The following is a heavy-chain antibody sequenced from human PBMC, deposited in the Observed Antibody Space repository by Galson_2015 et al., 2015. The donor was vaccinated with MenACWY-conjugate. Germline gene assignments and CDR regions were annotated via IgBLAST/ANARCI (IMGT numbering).Heavy chain of an antibody. V-gene: IGHV3-13*04. CDR2: IGFGGGT. CDR1: GFTFRTYD. D-gene: IGHD1-26*01. CDR3: ARVSAVSGDSMDV. J-gene: IGHJ6*02. Sequence: SLRLSCAASGFTFRTYDFHWVRQAAGKGLEWVSGIGFGGGTHYLDSVKGRFTISRENAQNSLYLQMNSLSAGDTAMYYCARVSAVSGDSMDVWGQGTTVTVSS.